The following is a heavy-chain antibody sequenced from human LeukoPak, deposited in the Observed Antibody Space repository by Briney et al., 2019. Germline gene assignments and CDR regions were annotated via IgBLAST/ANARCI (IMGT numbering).Heavy chain of an antibody. CDR1: GFTFDDYG. CDR3: VRGQAIVVVPVAMGF. D-gene: IGHD2-2*01. CDR2: INWNGDDI. V-gene: IGHV3-20*04. J-gene: IGHJ4*02. Sequence: PGGPLRLSCAASGFTFDDYGMNWVRQVPGKGLEWISGINWNGDDIGYANSVKGRFTISRDNAKHSVSLQMDSLTAEDTALYYCVRGQAIVVVPVAMGFWGQGTLVTVSS.